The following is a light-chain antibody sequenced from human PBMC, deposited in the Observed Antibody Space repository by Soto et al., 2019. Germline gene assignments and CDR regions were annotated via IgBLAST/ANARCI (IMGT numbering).Light chain of an antibody. Sequence: QSALTQPASVSGSPGQSITISCTGSSSDIGRYDYVSWYQQLPGKAPKLIIYRVINRPSGISDRFSGSKSGNSASLSISGRQHEDEASYFCGSYTSATTWVFGGGTKLTVL. J-gene: IGLJ3*02. CDR2: RVI. CDR1: SSDIGRYDY. V-gene: IGLV2-14*03. CDR3: GSYTSATTWV.